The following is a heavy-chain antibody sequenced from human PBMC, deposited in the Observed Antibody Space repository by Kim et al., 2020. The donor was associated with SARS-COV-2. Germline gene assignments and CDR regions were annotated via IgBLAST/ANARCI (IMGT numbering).Heavy chain of an antibody. D-gene: IGHD5-18*01. V-gene: IGHV3-23*01. CDR3: AKDQRSGYGLADYFDY. CDR2: LGSGT. J-gene: IGHJ4*02. CDR1: GFTFSSYA. Sequence: GGSLRLSCAASGFTFSSYAMSWVRQSPGKGLEWVSSLGSGTYDADSVKGRFTISRDNSKNTLYLQMSSLRPEDTAVYYCAKDQRSGYGLADYFDYWGQGTLVTVSS.